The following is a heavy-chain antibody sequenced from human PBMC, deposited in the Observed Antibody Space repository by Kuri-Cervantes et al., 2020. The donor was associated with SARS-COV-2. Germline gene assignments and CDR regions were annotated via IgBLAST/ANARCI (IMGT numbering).Heavy chain of an antibody. CDR1: GYTFTGYY. D-gene: IGHD5-18*01. J-gene: IGHJ6*02. CDR3: ARDLIRGYSYGFFGMDV. CDR2: INPNSGGT. V-gene: IGHV1-2*04. Sequence: ASVKVSCKASGYTFTGYYMHWVRQAPGQGLEWMGWINPNSGGTNYAQKFQGWVTMTRDTSISTAYMELSRLRSDDTAVYYCARDLIRGYSYGFFGMDVRGQGTTVTVSS.